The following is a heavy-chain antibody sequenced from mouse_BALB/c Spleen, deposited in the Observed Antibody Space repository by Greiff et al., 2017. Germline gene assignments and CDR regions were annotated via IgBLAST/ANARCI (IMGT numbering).Heavy chain of an antibody. D-gene: IGHD2-1*01. Sequence: QVQLQQSGAELVRPGVSVKISCKGSGYTFTDYAMHWVKQSHAKSLEWIGVISTYYGDASYNQKFKGKATMTVDKSSSTAYMELARLTSEDSAIYYCAGADYGNCPYYAMDYWGQGTSVTVAS. CDR1: GYTFTDYA. V-gene: IGHV1S137*01. J-gene: IGHJ4*01. CDR2: ISTYYGDA. CDR3: AGADYGNCPYYAMDY.